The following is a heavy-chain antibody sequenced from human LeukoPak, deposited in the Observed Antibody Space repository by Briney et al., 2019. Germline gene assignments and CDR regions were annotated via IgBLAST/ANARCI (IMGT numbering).Heavy chain of an antibody. J-gene: IGHJ3*02. CDR3: ARGSYRTYYDFWSGYQWGAFDI. Sequence: SQTLSLTCAVSGGSIINYYWSWIRQPAGKGLEWIGEINHSGSTNYNPSLKSRVTISVDTSKNQFSLKLSSVTAADTAVYYCARGSYRTYYDFWSGYQWGAFDIWGQGTMVTVSS. CDR1: GGSIINYY. CDR2: INHSGST. D-gene: IGHD3-3*01. V-gene: IGHV4-34*01.